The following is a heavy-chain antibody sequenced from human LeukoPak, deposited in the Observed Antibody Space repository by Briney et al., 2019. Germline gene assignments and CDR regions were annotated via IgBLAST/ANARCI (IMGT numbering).Heavy chain of an antibody. V-gene: IGHV3-49*04. Sequence: PGGSLRLSCTASGFTFGGYAMSWVRQAPGKGLEWVGFIRSKGYGGTTEYAASVKFRLTIARDDSNCIGYLQTNSLKTEDRAVYYCSYDFWSGYYPSLAGWGQGTLVTVSA. J-gene: IGHJ4*02. CDR3: SYDFWSGYYPSLAG. CDR2: IRSKGYGGTT. D-gene: IGHD3-3*01. CDR1: GFTFGGYA.